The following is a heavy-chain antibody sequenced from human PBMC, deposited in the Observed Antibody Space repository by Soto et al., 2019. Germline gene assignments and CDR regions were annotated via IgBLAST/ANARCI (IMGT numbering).Heavy chain of an antibody. CDR2: FNPSGGST. J-gene: IGHJ4*02. CDR3: ARDGPSGSYNLDY. CDR1: GDSFSIYA. Sequence: ASVNGSCKTAGDSFSIYAISWGRQAHGQGPEWMGIFNPSGGSTTYAQKFQGRVTMTGDTSTSTVYMELSSLRSEDTAVYYCARDGPSGSYNLDYWGQGTLVTVSS. D-gene: IGHD1-26*01. V-gene: IGHV1-46*01.